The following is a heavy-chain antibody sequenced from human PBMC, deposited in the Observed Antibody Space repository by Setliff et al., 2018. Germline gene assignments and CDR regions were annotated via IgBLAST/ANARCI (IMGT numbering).Heavy chain of an antibody. J-gene: IGHJ4*02. Sequence: SETLSLTCTVSGASISSGNYYWSWIRQPPGKGLERIAYISYSGNTYYNPALKSRVTMSVDTSKNQFSLRLRSVTAADTAVYFCARDNTMVGATDYWGLGTLVTVSS. CDR1: GASISSGNYY. CDR3: ARDNTMVGATDY. V-gene: IGHV4-30-4*01. D-gene: IGHD1-26*01. CDR2: ISYSGNT.